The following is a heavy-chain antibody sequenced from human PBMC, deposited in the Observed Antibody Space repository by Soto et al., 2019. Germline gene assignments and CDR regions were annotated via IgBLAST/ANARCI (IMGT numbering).Heavy chain of an antibody. J-gene: IGHJ4*02. CDR1: GLSFSSSV. D-gene: IGHD1-26*01. CDR3: ANSGGYYPRAYYFDH. V-gene: IGHV3-23*01. CDR2: ISGSGEHA. Sequence: PGGSLRLSCAASGLSFSSSVMSWVLQGPGKGLEWVAGISGSGEHADYADSVKGRFTISRDNSKNTLYLQMNSLGPEDTAIYYCANSGGYYPRAYYFDHWGQGSQVTVSS.